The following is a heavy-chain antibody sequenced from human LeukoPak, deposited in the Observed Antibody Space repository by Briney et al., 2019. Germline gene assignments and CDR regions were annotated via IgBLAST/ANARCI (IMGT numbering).Heavy chain of an antibody. V-gene: IGHV3-33*01. CDR3: ASSAGALIDC. Sequence: GGSLRLSCAASGFTFSNYDMHWVRQAPGKGLKWVAVIWFDGSNKFYADPVKGRFTISRDNSKNTLYLQMNSLRAEDTAVYYCASSAGALIDCWGQGTLVIVSS. CDR1: GFTFSNYD. D-gene: IGHD6-19*01. J-gene: IGHJ4*02. CDR2: IWFDGSNK.